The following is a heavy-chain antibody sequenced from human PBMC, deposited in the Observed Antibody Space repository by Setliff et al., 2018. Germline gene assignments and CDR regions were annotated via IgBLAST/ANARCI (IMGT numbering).Heavy chain of an antibody. CDR1: GFTFINYN. CDR3: AKDSGWFLPFDS. J-gene: IGHJ4*02. CDR2: IWADEVNI. V-gene: IGHV3-33*06. D-gene: IGHD6-19*01. Sequence: GESLKISCAASGFTFINYNMHWVRQAPGKGLEWVATIWADEVNIYYADSVNGRFTISRDNSKNTLYLQMNSLRAEDTAVYYCAKDSGWFLPFDSWGQGTLVTVSS.